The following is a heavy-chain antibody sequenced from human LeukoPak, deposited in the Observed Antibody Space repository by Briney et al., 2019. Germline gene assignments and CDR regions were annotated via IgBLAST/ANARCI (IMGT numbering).Heavy chain of an antibody. V-gene: IGHV1-69*13. CDR3: ARDWEQNRYSSGWHLGGYAYYNYGMDV. Sequence: SVNVSCKASGGTFSSYGISWVRQAPGQGLEWMGGIIPISGTTNFAQKFQGRVTITADESTSTAYMELSSLRSEDTAVYYCARDWEQNRYSSGWHLGGYAYYNYGMDVWGQGTTVTVSS. CDR1: GGTFSSYG. D-gene: IGHD6-19*01. J-gene: IGHJ6*02. CDR2: IIPISGTT.